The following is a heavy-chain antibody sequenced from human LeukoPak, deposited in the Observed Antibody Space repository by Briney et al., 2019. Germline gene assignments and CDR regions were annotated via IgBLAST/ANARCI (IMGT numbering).Heavy chain of an antibody. V-gene: IGHV4-61*01. D-gene: IGHD3-3*01. Sequence: SETLSLTCTVSGGSVSSGSYYWSWIRQPPGKGLEWIGYIYYSGSTNYNPSLKSRVTISVDTSKNQFSLKLSSVTAADTAVYYCARGGSITIFGVLHTDNAFDIWGQGTMDTVSS. J-gene: IGHJ3*02. CDR1: GGSVSSGSYY. CDR2: IYYSGST. CDR3: ARGGSITIFGVLHTDNAFDI.